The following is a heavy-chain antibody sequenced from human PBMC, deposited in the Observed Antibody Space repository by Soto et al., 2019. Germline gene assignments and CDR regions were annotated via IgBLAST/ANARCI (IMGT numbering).Heavy chain of an antibody. CDR3: AKGNEALDV. V-gene: IGHV4-4*02. J-gene: IGHJ6*02. D-gene: IGHD1-1*01. Sequence: QVQLQESGPRLVKPSGTLSLTCVVSGGSLSVNNWWSWVHQSPGRGLEWIGEIFHNGRTSYNPSLRGQVTMSVDKSNNQFSLRLTSVTAADTAVYYCAKGNEALDVWGQGTTVIVS. CDR1: GGSLSVNNW. CDR2: IFHNGRT.